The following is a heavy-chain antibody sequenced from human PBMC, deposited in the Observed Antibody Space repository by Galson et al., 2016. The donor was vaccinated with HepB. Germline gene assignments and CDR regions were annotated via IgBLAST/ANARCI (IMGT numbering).Heavy chain of an antibody. Sequence: ETLSLTCTVSGGSISSSNSFWSWIRQPPGKGLEWIGEINHSGGTNYNPSLKSRVTISLDTSKSQISLKVTSVTAADTAVYYCARVPRYGAHDNYGTDVWGQGTTVTVSS. D-gene: IGHD4/OR15-4a*01. CDR1: GGSISSSNSF. CDR2: INHSGGT. J-gene: IGHJ6*02. CDR3: ARVPRYGAHDNYGTDV. V-gene: IGHV4-39*07.